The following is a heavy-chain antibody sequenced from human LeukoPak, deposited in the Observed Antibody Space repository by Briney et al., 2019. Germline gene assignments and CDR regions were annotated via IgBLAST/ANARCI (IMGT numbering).Heavy chain of an antibody. J-gene: IGHJ4*02. CDR2: ISAYNGNT. CDR1: GYTFTSYG. CDR3: ARILPPYHYGGNTPDFDY. V-gene: IGHV1-18*01. Sequence: ASVKLSCTASGYTFTSYGISWVRQAPGQGLEWMGWISAYNGNTNYAQKLQGRVTMTTDTSTSTAYMELRSLRSDDTAVYYCARILPPYHYGGNTPDFDYWGQGTLVTVSS. D-gene: IGHD4-23*01.